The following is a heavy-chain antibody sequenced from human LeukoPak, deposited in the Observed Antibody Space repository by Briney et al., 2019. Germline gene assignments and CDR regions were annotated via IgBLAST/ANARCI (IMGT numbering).Heavy chain of an antibody. V-gene: IGHV3-66*04. D-gene: IGHD4-17*01. CDR1: GFTASSTN. CDR3: ARRRGGYGDGDFDY. J-gene: IGHJ4*02. CDR2: IRGDTST. Sequence: GGSLRLSCAASGFTASSTNIIWVRQAPGKGLECVSYIRGDTSTEYAEYVRGRFTISRDDAKNTVYIQMNSLRVEDTSVYYCARRRGGYGDGDFDYWGQGTLVTVSS.